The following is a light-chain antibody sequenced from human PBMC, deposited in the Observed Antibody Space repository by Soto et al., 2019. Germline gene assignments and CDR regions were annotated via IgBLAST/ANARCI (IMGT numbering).Light chain of an antibody. CDR3: QQYNSWPPIT. CDR1: QSISDT. V-gene: IGKV3-15*01. CDR2: DAS. J-gene: IGKJ5*01. Sequence: EIVMTQSPATLSVSPGGRATLSCRASQSISDTLAWYQQKPGQAPRLLIYDASTRATGIPDRFSGGGSGTEFTLTISSLQSEDFVVYYCQQYNSWPPITFGQGTRLEIK.